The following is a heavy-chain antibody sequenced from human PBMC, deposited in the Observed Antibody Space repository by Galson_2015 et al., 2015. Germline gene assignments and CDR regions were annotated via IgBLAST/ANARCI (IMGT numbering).Heavy chain of an antibody. D-gene: IGHD5-24*01. CDR1: GGTFSSYA. CDR2: IIPIFGIA. CDR3: ARSTPGGDGYNQAALFDY. Sequence: SVKVSCKASGGTFSSYAISWVRQAPGQGLEWMGGIIPIFGIANYAQKFQGRVTITADKSTSTAYMELSSLRSEDTAVYYCARSTPGGDGYNQAALFDYWGQGTLVTVSS. V-gene: IGHV1-69*10. J-gene: IGHJ4*02.